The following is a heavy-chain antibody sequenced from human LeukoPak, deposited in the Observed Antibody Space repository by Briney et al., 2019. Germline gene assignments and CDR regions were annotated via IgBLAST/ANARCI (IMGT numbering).Heavy chain of an antibody. V-gene: IGHV3-7*01. CDR2: IKQDGSEK. J-gene: IGHJ4*02. CDR3: ATASGSWYRYYFDN. D-gene: IGHD6-13*01. Sequence: PGGSLRLSCAASGFTFSSYWMSWVRQAPGKGLEWVANIKQDGSEKYYVDSVKGRFTISRDNAKNSLYLQMNSLRVEDTAVYYCATASGSWYRYYFDNWGQGTLVTVSS. CDR1: GFTFSSYW.